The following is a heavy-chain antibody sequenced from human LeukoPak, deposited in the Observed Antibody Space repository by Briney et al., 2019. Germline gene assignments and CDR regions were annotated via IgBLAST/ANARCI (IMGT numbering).Heavy chain of an antibody. CDR1: GSIFTSYW. CDR2: IYSGDADA. V-gene: IGHV5-51*01. J-gene: IGHJ3*02. CDR3: ARLANDAFDI. Sequence: GASLKISCKGSGSIFTSYWIGWVRQLPGKGLEWMGIIYSGDADARYSPSFHGQVTISADKSINTAYLQWSSLKASDTAMYYCARLANDAFDIWGQGTMVTVSS.